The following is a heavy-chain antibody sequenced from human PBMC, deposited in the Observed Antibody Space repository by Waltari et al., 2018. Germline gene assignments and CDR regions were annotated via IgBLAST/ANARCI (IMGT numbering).Heavy chain of an antibody. CDR2: IMTDGREE. CDR3: VRDQWFAFDI. CDR1: GFPLRNYW. Sequence: EVQLVESGGGLVQPGGSLILSCAASGFPLRNYWMSWVRQAPGKGPEWVANIMTDGREEYYVDSVRGRFTISRDNAKNSLYLQMNSLRPEDTAVYYCVRDQWFAFDIWGQGTMVTVSS. J-gene: IGHJ3*02. V-gene: IGHV3-7*01. D-gene: IGHD3-22*01.